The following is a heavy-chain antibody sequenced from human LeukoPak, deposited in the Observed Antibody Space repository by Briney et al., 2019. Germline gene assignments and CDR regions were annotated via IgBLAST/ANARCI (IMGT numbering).Heavy chain of an antibody. CDR2: IKQDGSEK. J-gene: IGHJ6*02. V-gene: IGHV3-7*01. D-gene: IGHD2-2*01. CDR3: ARGPPAQLLSQYYYYYGMDV. Sequence: GGSLRLSCAASGFTFSSYWMSWVRQAPGKGLEWVANIKQDGSEKYYVDSVKGRFTISRDNAKNSLYLQMNSLRAEDTAVYYCARGPPAQLLSQYYYYYGMDVWGQGTTVTVSS. CDR1: GFTFSSYW.